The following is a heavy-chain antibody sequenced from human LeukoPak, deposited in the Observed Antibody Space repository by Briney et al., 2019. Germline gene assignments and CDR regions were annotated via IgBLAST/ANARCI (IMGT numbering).Heavy chain of an antibody. V-gene: IGHV3-23*01. Sequence: GGSLRLSCAASGFTFSSYAMSWVRQAPGKGLEWVSAISGSGGSTYYADSVKGRFTISRDNSKNTLYLQMNSLRAEDTAVYYCAKMEVMVYVMRPFDYWGQGTLVTVSS. D-gene: IGHD2-8*01. CDR3: AKMEVMVYVMRPFDY. CDR1: GFTFSSYA. J-gene: IGHJ4*02. CDR2: ISGSGGST.